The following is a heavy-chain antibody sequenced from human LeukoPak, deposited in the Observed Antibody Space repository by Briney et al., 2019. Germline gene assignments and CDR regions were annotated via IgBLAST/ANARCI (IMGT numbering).Heavy chain of an antibody. J-gene: IGHJ4*02. CDR3: ARDRRGDYNQLPDY. Sequence: GGSLRLSYAASGFTLSSYWMSWVRHAPGKGLEWVSNIKQDGREKYYVDSVKGRFPISRDNANNSLYMQMNSLRAEDTAVSSCARDRRGDYNQLPDYWGQGTLVTVSS. D-gene: IGHD4-17*01. CDR1: GFTLSSYW. V-gene: IGHV3-7*01. CDR2: IKQDGREK.